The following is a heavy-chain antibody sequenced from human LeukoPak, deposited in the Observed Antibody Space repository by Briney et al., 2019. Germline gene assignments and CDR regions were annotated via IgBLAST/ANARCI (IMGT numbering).Heavy chain of an antibody. Sequence: SETLSLTCTVSGGSINNYYWSWIRQPPGKGLEWIAFIYYSGSTNYNPSLKSRVTISVDTSKNQFSLKLSSVTAADTAVYYCARSGRGYDILTGYCPHWYFDLWGRGTLVTVSS. CDR2: IYYSGST. CDR3: ARSGRGYDILTGYCPHWYFDL. D-gene: IGHD3-9*01. V-gene: IGHV4-59*08. J-gene: IGHJ2*01. CDR1: GGSINNYY.